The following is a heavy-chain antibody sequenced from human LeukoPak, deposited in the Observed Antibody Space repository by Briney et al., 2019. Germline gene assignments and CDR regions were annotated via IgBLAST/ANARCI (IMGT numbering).Heavy chain of an antibody. CDR2: IKQDGSDE. Sequence: GWSLRLSCAASGFTFSSYWMTWVRQAPGKGLEWVANIKQDGSDEHCVDSVKGRFTISRDNAKNSLYLQMNSLRDEDTAVYYCARDYGTSGYDLHDYWGQGTLV. CDR1: GFTFSSYW. CDR3: ARDYGTSGYDLHDY. J-gene: IGHJ4*02. V-gene: IGHV3-7*01. D-gene: IGHD3-22*01.